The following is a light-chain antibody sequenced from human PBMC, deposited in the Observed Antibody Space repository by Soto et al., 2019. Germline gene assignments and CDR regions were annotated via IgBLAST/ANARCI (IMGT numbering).Light chain of an antibody. CDR2: GAS. CDR3: QQYDGSVLT. V-gene: IGKV3-20*01. Sequence: EIVLMQSPGTLSLSPGERATLSCRASEIVSGSYLTWYQQKPDQAPRLLIYGASSRATGIPYRFSGSGSGTEFTLTISRLEPEDSAVYYCQQYDGSVLTFGGGTNVEIK. J-gene: IGKJ4*01. CDR1: EIVSGSY.